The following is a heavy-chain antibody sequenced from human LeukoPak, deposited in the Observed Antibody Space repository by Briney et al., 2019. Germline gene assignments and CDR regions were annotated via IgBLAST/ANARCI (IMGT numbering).Heavy chain of an antibody. J-gene: IGHJ3*01. CDR3: ATWGPGNDAFDV. V-gene: IGHV3-74*01. D-gene: IGHD3-16*01. Sequence: QSGGSLRLSCAASGFTFSSYWMHWVRQAPGKGLVWVSRINSDGSSTSYADSVKGRFTISRDNVKNTLYLQMNSLRAEDTAVYCCATWGPGNDAFDVWGQGTMVTVSS. CDR2: INSDGSST. CDR1: GFTFSSYW.